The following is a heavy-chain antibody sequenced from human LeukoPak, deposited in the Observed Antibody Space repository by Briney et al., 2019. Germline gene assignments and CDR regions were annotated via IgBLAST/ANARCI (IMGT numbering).Heavy chain of an antibody. CDR1: GGTFSSYA. V-gene: IGHV1-69*05. D-gene: IGHD2-2*01. J-gene: IGHJ3*02. CDR3: ARFICSSTSCYANAFDI. Sequence: SVKVSCKXSGGTFSSYAISWVRQSPGQGLEWMGRIIPIFGTANYAQKFQGRVTITTDESTSTAYMELSSLRSEDTAVYYCARFICSSTSCYANAFDIWGQGTMVTVSS. CDR2: IIPIFGTA.